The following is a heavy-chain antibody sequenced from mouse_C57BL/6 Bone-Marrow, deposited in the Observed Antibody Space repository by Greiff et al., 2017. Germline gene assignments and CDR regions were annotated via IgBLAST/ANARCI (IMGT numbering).Heavy chain of an antibody. CDR1: GYTFTTYS. Sequence: QVQLQQSGAELVKPGASVKMSCKASGYTFTTYSIEWMKQNPGKSLEWIGNIYPYNDDTKYNEKFKGKATLTVEKSSNTVYLELSRLTSDDSAVYYCAGSSTFFYYFDYWGQGTTLTVSS. D-gene: IGHD5-1*01. CDR2: IYPYNDDT. J-gene: IGHJ2*01. V-gene: IGHV1-47*01. CDR3: AGSSTFFYYFDY.